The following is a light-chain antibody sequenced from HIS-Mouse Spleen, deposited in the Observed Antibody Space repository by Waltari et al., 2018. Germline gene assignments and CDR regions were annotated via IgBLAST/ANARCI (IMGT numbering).Light chain of an antibody. V-gene: IGLV2-8*01. CDR3: SSYAGSNNLGV. Sequence: QSALTQPPSASGSPGQSVTIPCTGTSTDAGGYTHVPWYQQHPGKAPKLMIYEVSKRPSGVPDRFSGSKSGNTASLTVSGLQAEDEADYYCSSYAGSNNLGVFGTGTKVTVL. J-gene: IGLJ1*01. CDR2: EVS. CDR1: STDAGGYTH.